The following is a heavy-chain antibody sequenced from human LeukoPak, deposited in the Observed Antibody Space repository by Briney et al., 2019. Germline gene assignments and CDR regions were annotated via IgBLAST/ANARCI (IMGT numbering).Heavy chain of an antibody. CDR2: INPSGGST. D-gene: IGHD1-1*01. CDR1: GYTFTSYY. V-gene: IGHV1-46*01. J-gene: IGHJ4*02. Sequence: ASVKVSCKASGYTFTSYYMHWVRQAPGQGLEWMGIINPSGGSTSYAQKFQGRVTMTRDTSTSTVYMELSSLRSEDTAVYYCASLQAPWNDEGDEGGPEYYFDYWGQGTLVTVSS. CDR3: ASLQAPWNDEGDEGGPEYYFDY.